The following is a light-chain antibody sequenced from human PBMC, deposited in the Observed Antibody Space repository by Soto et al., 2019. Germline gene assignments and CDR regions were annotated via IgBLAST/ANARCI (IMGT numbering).Light chain of an antibody. Sequence: DIQMTQSPSSLSASVGDEVNITCRASQTIMTYLNWYQLKPGKPPRLLIYAASSLQSGVPSRFSGSGSGTDFTLTISSLQPEDFATYSCQQSYNSPQTFGQGTKVEIK. CDR3: QQSYNSPQT. CDR2: AAS. CDR1: QTIMTY. V-gene: IGKV1-39*01. J-gene: IGKJ1*01.